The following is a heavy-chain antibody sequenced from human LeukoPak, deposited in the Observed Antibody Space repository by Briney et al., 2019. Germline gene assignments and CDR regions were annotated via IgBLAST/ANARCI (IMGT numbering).Heavy chain of an antibody. V-gene: IGHV3-30*04. D-gene: IGHD1-7*01. CDR2: ISYDGSNK. Sequence: GGFLRLSCAASGFTFSSYSMHWVRQAPGKGLEWVAVISYDGSNKYYADSVRGRFTISRDNSNNTVDLQMNSLRVDDTAVYYCATDGDYDWNYRSGFDSWGQGTLVTVSS. CDR1: GFTFSSYS. CDR3: ATDGDYDWNYRSGFDS. J-gene: IGHJ4*02.